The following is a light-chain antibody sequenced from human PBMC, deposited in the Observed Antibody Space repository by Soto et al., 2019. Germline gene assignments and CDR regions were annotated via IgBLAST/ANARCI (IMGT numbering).Light chain of an antibody. CDR2: WTS. V-gene: IGKV4-1*01. CDR1: QSVLYSSNTKNS. Sequence: DILMTQSPDSLAVSLGERATINCKSSQSVLYSSNTKNSLAWYQQRPGQPPKLLIYWTSTRESGVPDRFSGSGSGTDFTLTISSLQDDDVAVYYCQQYYNSPWTFGQGTKVDIK. J-gene: IGKJ1*01. CDR3: QQYYNSPWT.